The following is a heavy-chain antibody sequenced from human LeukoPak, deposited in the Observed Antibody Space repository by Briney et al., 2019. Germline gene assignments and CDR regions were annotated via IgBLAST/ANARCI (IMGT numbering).Heavy chain of an antibody. D-gene: IGHD2-15*01. CDR3: AKGYSGSDAFDI. Sequence: PSETLSLTCAVSGYSISSGYYWGWIRQPPGKGLEWIGSIYHSGSTHYNPSLKSRVTISVDTSKNQFSLKLSSVTAADTAVYYCAKGYSGSDAFDIWGQGTMVTVSS. CDR1: GYSISSGYY. CDR2: IYHSGST. J-gene: IGHJ3*02. V-gene: IGHV4-38-2*01.